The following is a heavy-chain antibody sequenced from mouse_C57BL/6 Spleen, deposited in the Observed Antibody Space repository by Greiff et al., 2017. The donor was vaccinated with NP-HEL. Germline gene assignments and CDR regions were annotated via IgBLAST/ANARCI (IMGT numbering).Heavy chain of an antibody. V-gene: IGHV1-42*01. J-gene: IGHJ2*01. Sequence: EVQLQQSGPELVKPGASVKISCKASGYSFTGYYMNWVKQSPEKSLEWIGEINPSTGGTTYNQKFKAKATLTVDKSSSTAYMQLKSLTSEDSAVYYCARSRDYYGSSSYFDYWGQGTTLTVSS. CDR3: ARSRDYYGSSSYFDY. CDR1: GYSFTGYY. D-gene: IGHD1-1*01. CDR2: INPSTGGT.